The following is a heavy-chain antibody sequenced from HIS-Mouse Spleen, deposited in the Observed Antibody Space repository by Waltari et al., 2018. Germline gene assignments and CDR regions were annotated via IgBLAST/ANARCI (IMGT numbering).Heavy chain of an antibody. J-gene: IGHJ4*02. V-gene: IGHV3-66*01. D-gene: IGHD1-26*01. Sequence: EVQLVESGGGLVQPGGSLRLSCAASGFTVSSNSRSWVRQAPGKGLEWVSVIYSGGSTYYADSVKGRFTISRDNSKNTLYLQMNSLRAEDTAVYYCARDRSGSYYFDYWGQGTLVTVSS. CDR1: GFTVSSNS. CDR2: IYSGGST. CDR3: ARDRSGSYYFDY.